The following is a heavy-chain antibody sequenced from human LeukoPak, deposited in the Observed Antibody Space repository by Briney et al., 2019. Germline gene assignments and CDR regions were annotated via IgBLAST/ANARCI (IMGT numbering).Heavy chain of an antibody. CDR2: INPNSGGT. Sequence: GASVKVSCKASGYTFTDYYMHWVRQAPGQGLEWMGWINPNSGGTNYAQKFQGWVTMTRDTSISTAYMELSRLRSDDTAVYYCARVYSSSWYAFDYWGQGTLVTVSS. CDR3: ARVYSSSWYAFDY. V-gene: IGHV1-2*04. J-gene: IGHJ4*02. CDR1: GYTFTDYY. D-gene: IGHD6-13*01.